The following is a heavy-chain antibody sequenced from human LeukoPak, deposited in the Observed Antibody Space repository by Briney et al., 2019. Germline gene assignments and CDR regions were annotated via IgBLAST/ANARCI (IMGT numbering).Heavy chain of an antibody. J-gene: IGHJ6*03. CDR3: ARGVFYCSSTSCYTVNYYYMDV. CDR1: GGTFSSYA. D-gene: IGHD2-2*02. V-gene: IGHV1-69*05. CDR2: IIPIFGTA. Sequence: GSSVKVSCKASGGTFSSYAISWVRQAPGQGLEWMGGIIPIFGTANYAQKFQGRVTITTDESTSTAYMELSSLRSEDTAVYYCARGVFYCSSTSCYTVNYYYMDVWGKGTTVTVSS.